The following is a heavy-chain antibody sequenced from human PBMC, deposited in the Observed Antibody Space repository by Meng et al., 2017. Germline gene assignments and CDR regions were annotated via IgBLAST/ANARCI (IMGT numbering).Heavy chain of an antibody. CDR2: IYTSGST. CDR3: ARAGDCSSTSCYPFNWFDP. Sequence: GQLQESGPGLVKPPDTLSITCTVSGGSISSYYWSWIRQPAGKGLEWIGRIYTSGSTNYNPSLKSRVTMSVDTSKNQFSLKLSSVTAADTAVYYCARAGDCSSTSCYPFNWFDPWGQGTLVTVSS. CDR1: GGSISSYY. D-gene: IGHD2-2*01. V-gene: IGHV4-4*07. J-gene: IGHJ5*02.